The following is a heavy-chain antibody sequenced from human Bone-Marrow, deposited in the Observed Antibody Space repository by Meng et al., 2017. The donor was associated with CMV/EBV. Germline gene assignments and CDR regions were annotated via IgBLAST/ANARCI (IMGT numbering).Heavy chain of an antibody. CDR3: AKNTIQLGYCSGGSCYGTDY. Sequence: GESLKISCAASGFTFSSYGMHWVRQAPGKGLEWVACIRYDGSNKYYADSVKGRFTISRDNSKNTLYLQMNSLRAEDTAVYYCAKNTIQLGYCSGGSCYGTDYWGQGTLVTVSS. CDR1: GFTFSSYG. CDR2: IRYDGSNK. J-gene: IGHJ4*02. V-gene: IGHV3-30*02. D-gene: IGHD2-15*01.